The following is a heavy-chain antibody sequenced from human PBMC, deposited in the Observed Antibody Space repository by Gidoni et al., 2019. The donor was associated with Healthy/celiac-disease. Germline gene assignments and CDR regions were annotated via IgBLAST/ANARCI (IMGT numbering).Heavy chain of an antibody. CDR1: GCTFSSYA. D-gene: IGHD1-7*01. J-gene: IGHJ5*02. V-gene: IGHV3-23*01. CDR2: ISGGGGST. CDR3: AKHNWNYLNWFDP. Sequence: EVQLLESVGGLVQPGGSLRLSGAASGCTFSSYAMSWVRQAPGKGLEWVSAISGGGGSTYYADSVRGRFTISRDNSKNTLYLQMNSLRAEDTAVYYCAKHNWNYLNWFDPWGQGTLVTVSS.